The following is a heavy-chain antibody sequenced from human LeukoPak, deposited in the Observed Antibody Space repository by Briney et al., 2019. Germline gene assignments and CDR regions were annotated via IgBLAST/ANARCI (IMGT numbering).Heavy chain of an antibody. J-gene: IGHJ6*03. CDR1: GYTFTGYY. Sequence: GASVKVSCKASGYTFTGYYMHWVRQAPGQGLEWMGWINPNSGGTNYAQKFQGRVTMTRDTSISTAYMELSRLRSDDTAVYYCARVIDYGDPRRALYYYYYYMDVWGKGTTVTVSS. D-gene: IGHD4-17*01. V-gene: IGHV1-2*02. CDR3: ARVIDYGDPRRALYYYYYYMDV. CDR2: INPNSGGT.